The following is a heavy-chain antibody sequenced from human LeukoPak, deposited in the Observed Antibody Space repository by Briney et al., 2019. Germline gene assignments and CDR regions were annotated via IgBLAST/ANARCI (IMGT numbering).Heavy chain of an antibody. CDR3: ARLLDIGWLRFRGTQCVYFDY. CDR2: IDYNGNT. CDR1: GDPIRSYY. Sequence: SETLSLTCIVTGDPIRSYYWHWIRQSPGKGLEWLGNIDYNGNTNYNTTLKSRITISVDTSKNQFSLKLSSVTAADTAVYYCARLLDIGWLRFRGTQCVYFDYWGQGTLVTVSS. D-gene: IGHD5-12*01. V-gene: IGHV4-59*12. J-gene: IGHJ4*02.